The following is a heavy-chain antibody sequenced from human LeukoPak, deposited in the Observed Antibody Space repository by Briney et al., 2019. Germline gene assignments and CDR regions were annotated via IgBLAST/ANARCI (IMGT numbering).Heavy chain of an antibody. D-gene: IGHD4-17*01. Sequence: PGGSLRLSCAASGFTVSSNYMSWVRQAPGKGLEWVSIIYTAGSTFYPDSVKGRFTISRDNSKNTLCLQMNSLRTEDTAVYYCARARRCGLYNDYGACFDYWGRGTLVTVSS. V-gene: IGHV3-53*01. CDR3: ARARRCGLYNDYGACFDY. CDR1: GFTVSSNY. J-gene: IGHJ4*02. CDR2: IYTAGST.